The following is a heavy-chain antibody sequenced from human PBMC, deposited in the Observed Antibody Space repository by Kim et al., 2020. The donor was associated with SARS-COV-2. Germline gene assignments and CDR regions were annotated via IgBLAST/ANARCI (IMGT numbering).Heavy chain of an antibody. V-gene: IGHV1-69*13. CDR1: GGTFSSYA. D-gene: IGHD6-13*01. CDR3: ARDRAPSPYSSSWFDY. CDR2: IIPIFGTA. Sequence: SVKVSCKASGGTFSSYAISWVRQAPGQGLEWMGGIIPIFGTANYAQKFQGRVTITADESTNTTYMELSSLRSEDTAVYYCARDRAPSPYSSSWFDYWGQGTLVTVSS. J-gene: IGHJ4*02.